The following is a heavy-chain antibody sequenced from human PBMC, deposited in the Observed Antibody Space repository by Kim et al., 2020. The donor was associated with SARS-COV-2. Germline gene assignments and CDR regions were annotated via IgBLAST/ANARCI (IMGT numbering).Heavy chain of an antibody. V-gene: IGHV3-23*01. CDR3: AQYHPSSCWPTFDY. D-gene: IGHD6-19*01. CDR1: GYSINTFA. J-gene: IGHJ4*02. CDR2: ITKFDGRT. Sequence: GGSLRLSCAASGYSINTFAMSWVRQAPGKGLEWVSAITKFDGRTYYADSVRGRFTISRDNSKNTVYLQMDSLRAEDTGLYYCAQYHPSSCWPTFDYWCQG.